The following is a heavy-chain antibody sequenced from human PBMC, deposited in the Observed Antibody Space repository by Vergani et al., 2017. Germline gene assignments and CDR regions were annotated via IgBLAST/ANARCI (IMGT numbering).Heavy chain of an antibody. CDR3: ARVADYYYYMDV. J-gene: IGHJ6*03. CDR1: GGSISSGGYS. CDR2: IYHSGST. V-gene: IGHV4-30-2*01. Sequence: QVQLQESGPGLVKPSQTLSLTCAVSGGSISSGGYSWSWIRQPPGKGLEWIGYIYHSGSTYYNPSLKSRVTISVDRSKNQFSLKLSSVTAADTAVYYCARVADYYYYMDVWGKGTTVTVSS.